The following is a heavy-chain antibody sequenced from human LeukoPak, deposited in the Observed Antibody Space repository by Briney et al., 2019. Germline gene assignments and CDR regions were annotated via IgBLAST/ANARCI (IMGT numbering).Heavy chain of an antibody. CDR3: AKDRMVRGLYGMDV. J-gene: IGHJ6*04. CDR2: ISGSGGST. D-gene: IGHD3-10*01. Sequence: PGGSLRLSCAASGFTFSSYAMSWVRQAPGKGLGWVSAISGSGGSTYYADSVKGRFTISRDNSKNTLYLQMNSLRAEDTAVYYCAKDRMVRGLYGMDVWGKGTTVTVSS. CDR1: GFTFSSYA. V-gene: IGHV3-23*01.